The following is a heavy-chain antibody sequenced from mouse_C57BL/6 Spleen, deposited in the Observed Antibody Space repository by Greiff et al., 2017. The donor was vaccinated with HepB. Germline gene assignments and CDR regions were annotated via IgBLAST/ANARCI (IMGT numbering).Heavy chain of an antibody. V-gene: IGHV1-19*01. J-gene: IGHJ1*03. CDR2: INPYNGGT. Sequence: EVQLQQSGPVLVKPGASVKMSCKASGYTFTDYYMNWVKQSHGKSLEWIGVINPYNGGTSYNQKFKGKATLTVDKSSSTAYMELNSLTSEDSAVYYCARGDGYNSYWYFDFWGTGTTVTVSS. CDR1: GYTFTDYY. CDR3: ARGDGYNSYWYFDF. D-gene: IGHD2-3*01.